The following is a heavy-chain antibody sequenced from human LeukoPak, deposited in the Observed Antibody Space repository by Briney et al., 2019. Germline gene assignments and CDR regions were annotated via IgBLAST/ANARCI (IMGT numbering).Heavy chain of an antibody. CDR3: ASLCTNGVCYTDY. Sequence: SETLSLTCAVYGGSFSGYYWSWIRQPPGKGLEWIGEINHSGSTNYNPSLKSRVTISVDTSKNQFSLKLSSVTAADTAVYYCASLCTNGVCYTDYWGQGTLVTVSS. V-gene: IGHV4-34*09. J-gene: IGHJ4*02. CDR1: GGSFSGYY. CDR2: INHSGST. D-gene: IGHD2-8*01.